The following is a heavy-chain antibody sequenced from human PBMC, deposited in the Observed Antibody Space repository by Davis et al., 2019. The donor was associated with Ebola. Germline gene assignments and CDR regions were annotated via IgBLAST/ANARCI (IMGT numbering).Heavy chain of an antibody. J-gene: IGHJ4*02. CDR2: ISTGTIYK. CDR3: ARDPKVTRGNYRYTPVDH. Sequence: GESLKISCAASGFTFSTYSMNWVRQAPGKGLEWVSSISTGTIYKHYADSVKGRFTISGDDAKNSLFLQMNSLRAEDTAVYYCARDPKVTRGNYRYTPVDHWGQGTLVIVSS. CDR1: GFTFSTYS. V-gene: IGHV3-21*01. D-gene: IGHD3-16*02.